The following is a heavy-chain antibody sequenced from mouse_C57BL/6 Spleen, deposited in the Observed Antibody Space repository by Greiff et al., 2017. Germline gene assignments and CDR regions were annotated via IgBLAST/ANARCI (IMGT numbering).Heavy chain of an antibody. Sequence: EVKLVESGGGLVKPGGSLKLSCAASGFTFSDYGMYWVRQAPEKGLEWVAYISSGSSTIYYADTVKGRFTISRDNAKNTLFLQMTSLRSEDTAMYYCARNWDDAMDYWGQGTSVTVSS. CDR3: ARNWDDAMDY. V-gene: IGHV5-17*01. CDR2: ISSGSSTI. J-gene: IGHJ4*01. D-gene: IGHD4-1*01. CDR1: GFTFSDYG.